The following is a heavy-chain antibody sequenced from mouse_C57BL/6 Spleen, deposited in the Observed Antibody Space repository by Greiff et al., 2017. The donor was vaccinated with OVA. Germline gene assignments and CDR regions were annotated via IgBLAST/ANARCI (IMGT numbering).Heavy chain of an antibody. V-gene: IGHV1-61*01. CDR3: ARARDGSSFYAMDC. Sequence: QVQLQQPGAELVRPGSSVKLSCKASGYTFTSYWMDWVKQRPGQGLEWIGNIYPSDSETHYNQKFKDKATLTVDKSSSTAYMQLSSLTSEDSAVYYCARARDGSSFYAMDCWGQGTSVTVSS. CDR2: IYPSDSET. D-gene: IGHD1-1*01. J-gene: IGHJ4*01. CDR1: GYTFTSYW.